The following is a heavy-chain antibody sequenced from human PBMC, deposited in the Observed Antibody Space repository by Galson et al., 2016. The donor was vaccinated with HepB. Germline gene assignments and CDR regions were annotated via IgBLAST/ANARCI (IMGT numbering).Heavy chain of an antibody. Sequence: QSGAEVKKPGESLKISCKGSGYSFSNYWIGWVRQMPGKGLEWMGIIDPNDSETRYSPSFQGQVTISADKSISTAYLQWSSLKASDIAMYYCARWGRSGWFLDYWGQGTLVTVSS. V-gene: IGHV5-51*01. CDR3: ARWGRSGWFLDY. CDR2: IDPNDSET. CDR1: GYSFSNYW. D-gene: IGHD6-19*01. J-gene: IGHJ4*02.